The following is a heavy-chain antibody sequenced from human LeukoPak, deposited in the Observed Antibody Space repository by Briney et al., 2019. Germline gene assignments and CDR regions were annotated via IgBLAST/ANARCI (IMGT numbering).Heavy chain of an antibody. CDR1: GGSISSYY. Sequence: SETLSLTCTVSGGSISSYYWSWIRQPPGKGLEWIGYIYYSGSTNYNPSLKSRVTISVDTSKNQFSLKLSSVTAADTAVYYCARDPGSSGLVGFDIWGQGTMVTVSS. V-gene: IGHV4-59*01. D-gene: IGHD3-22*01. CDR2: IYYSGST. J-gene: IGHJ3*02. CDR3: ARDPGSSGLVGFDI.